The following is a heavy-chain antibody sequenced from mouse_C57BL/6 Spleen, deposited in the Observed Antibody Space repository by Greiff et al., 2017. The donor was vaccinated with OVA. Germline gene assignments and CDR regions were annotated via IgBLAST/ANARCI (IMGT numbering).Heavy chain of an antibody. D-gene: IGHD2-2*01. V-gene: IGHV5-17*03. CDR1: GFTFSDYG. J-gene: IGHJ1*03. CDR3: ARDGLPWYFDV. Sequence: EVKLVQSGAGLVKPGASLKLSCAASGFTFSDYGMHWVRQTPEKGLEWVGYISPGSGTIYYADTVKGRFTITRDKATSTLYLQMSSLRSEDTAMYYCARDGLPWYFDVWGTGTTVTVSS. CDR2: ISPGSGTI.